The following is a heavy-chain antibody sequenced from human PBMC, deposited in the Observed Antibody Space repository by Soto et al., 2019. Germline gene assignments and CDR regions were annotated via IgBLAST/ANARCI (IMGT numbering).Heavy chain of an antibody. J-gene: IGHJ4*02. CDR1: GGTVSSYA. V-gene: IGHV1-69*01. CDR2: FIPIFVSA. Sequence: QVHLVQSGAEVKKPGSSVKVSCKASGGTVSSYAITWVRQAPGKGLEWMGVFIPIFVSAHYAQKFQGRVTITADESTSTAYMELSGLRSEDTAIYYCARDLSSDSTGFRGYDLWGKGTLVTVSS. CDR3: ARDLSSDSTGFRGYDL. D-gene: IGHD3-22*01.